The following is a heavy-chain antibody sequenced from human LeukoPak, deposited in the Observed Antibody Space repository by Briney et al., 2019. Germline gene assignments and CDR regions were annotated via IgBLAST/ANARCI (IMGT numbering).Heavy chain of an antibody. D-gene: IGHD3-16*01. CDR3: ARDSLRAHAFDL. CDR1: GYTFTSYG. J-gene: IGHJ3*01. Sequence: ASVKVSCKASGYTFTSYGISLVRQAPGQGLEWMGWISAYNGNTNYAQKLQGRVTMTTDTSTSTAYMELRSLRSDDTAVYYCARDSLRAHAFDLWGQGTMVTVSS. CDR2: ISAYNGNT. V-gene: IGHV1-18*01.